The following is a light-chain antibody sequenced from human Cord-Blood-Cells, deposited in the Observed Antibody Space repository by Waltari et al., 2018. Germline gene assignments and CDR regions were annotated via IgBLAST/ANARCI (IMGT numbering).Light chain of an antibody. CDR1: SSDVGSYNL. V-gene: IGLV2-23*01. CDR2: EGS. CDR3: CSYAGSSTSVV. Sequence: QSALTQPASVSGSPGQSITISCTGTSSDVGSYNLVSCYQQHPGKAPKLMIYEGSKRPSGVSSRFSGSKSGNTASLTISGLQAEDEADYYCCSYAGSSTSVVFGGGTKLTVL. J-gene: IGLJ2*01.